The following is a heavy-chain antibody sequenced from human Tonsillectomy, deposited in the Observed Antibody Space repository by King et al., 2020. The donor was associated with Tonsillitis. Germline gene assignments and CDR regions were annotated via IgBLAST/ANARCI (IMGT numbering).Heavy chain of an antibody. CDR1: GGSISSNNW. CDR2: IFHSGST. V-gene: IGHV4-4*02. Sequence: VQLQESGPGLVKPSGTLSLTCAVSGGSISSNNWWSWVRQTPGKGLEWSGEIFHSGSTNYNPSLRSRVTISVDKSKQQFSLKLTSLTAADTAVYYCARAGGTYYSSGTFLSGNFDPWGQGTLVTVSS. D-gene: IGHD3-10*01. CDR3: ARAGGTYYSSGTFLSGNFDP. J-gene: IGHJ5*02.